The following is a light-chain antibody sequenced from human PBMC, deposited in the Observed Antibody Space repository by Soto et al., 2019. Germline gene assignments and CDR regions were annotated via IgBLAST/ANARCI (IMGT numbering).Light chain of an antibody. V-gene: IGKV3-11*01. J-gene: IGKJ5*01. CDR2: DAS. CDR3: QQRYRWPPIT. CDR1: ESVFGY. Sequence: EVVLTQSPATLSLSPGERATLSCRASESVFGYLAWYQHKPGQAPRLLIYDASNRATGVPARCSGSGSGTDVSITISSLEPEDVAVYYCQQRYRWPPITFGQGTRLDNK.